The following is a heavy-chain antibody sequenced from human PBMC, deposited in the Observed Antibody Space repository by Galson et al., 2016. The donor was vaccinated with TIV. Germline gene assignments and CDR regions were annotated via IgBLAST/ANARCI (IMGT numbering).Heavy chain of an antibody. J-gene: IGHJ6*02. CDR1: GGTFSSYA. CDR3: ARVFLPYYYAMDV. V-gene: IGHV1-69*13. CDR2: IIPIFGTA. Sequence: SVKVSCKASGGTFSSYAISWVRQAPGQGLEWMGGIIPIFGTANYAQKFQGRVTITADESTSTAYMELSSLRSEDTAVYYCARVFLPYYYAMDVWGQGTAVTVSS. D-gene: IGHD3-3*01.